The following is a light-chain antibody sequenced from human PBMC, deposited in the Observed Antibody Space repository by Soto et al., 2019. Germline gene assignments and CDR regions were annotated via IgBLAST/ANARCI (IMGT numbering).Light chain of an antibody. CDR2: AAS. CDR3: QQYYSYPRT. J-gene: IGKJ1*01. V-gene: IGKV1-8*01. Sequence: AIPMTQSPSSLSASPGDRVTITCRASQGISSYLAWYQQKPGKAPKLLIYAASTLQSGVPSRFSGSGSGTDFTLTISCLQSEDFATYYCQQYYSYPRTFGQGPKVDIK. CDR1: QGISSY.